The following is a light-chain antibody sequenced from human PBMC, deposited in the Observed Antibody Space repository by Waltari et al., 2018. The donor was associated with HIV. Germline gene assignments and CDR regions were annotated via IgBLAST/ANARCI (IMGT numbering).Light chain of an antibody. J-gene: IGLJ1*01. Sequence: SYELTQPPSVSVSPGQTASITCSGDALPKHYGYWYQQKPGQAPVLVIYKDNERPSGIPERFSGSSSGTTVTLTISGVQAEDEADYYCQSADSAGTYRVFGAGTKVTVL. CDR1: ALPKHY. CDR2: KDN. CDR3: QSADSAGTYRV. V-gene: IGLV3-25*03.